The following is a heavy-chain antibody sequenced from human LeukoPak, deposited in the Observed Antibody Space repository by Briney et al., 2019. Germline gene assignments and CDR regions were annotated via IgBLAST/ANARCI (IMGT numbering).Heavy chain of an antibody. V-gene: IGHV1-69*13. D-gene: IGHD2-2*02. J-gene: IGHJ6*03. CDR2: IIPIFGTA. Sequence: AASVKVSCKASGYTFTGYYMHWVRQAPGQGLEWMGGIIPIFGTANYAQKFQGRVTITADESTSTAYMELSSLRSEDTAVYYCARGGSDQLLYKGAKGYYYYMDVWGKGTTVTVSS. CDR3: ARGGSDQLLYKGAKGYYYYMDV. CDR1: GYTFTGYY.